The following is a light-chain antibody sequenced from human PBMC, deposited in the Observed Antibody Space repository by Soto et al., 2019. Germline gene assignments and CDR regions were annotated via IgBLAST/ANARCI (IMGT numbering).Light chain of an antibody. CDR3: QQYNRYWT. CDR2: DAS. Sequence: DIQTSQSPSTLSASVGDRVTITCRASQTISRWLAWYQQKPGKAPNLLIYDASSLESGVPSRFSGSGSGTEFTLTISSLQPDDVGTYYCQQYNRYWTFGQGTKVDIK. V-gene: IGKV1-5*01. J-gene: IGKJ1*01. CDR1: QTISRW.